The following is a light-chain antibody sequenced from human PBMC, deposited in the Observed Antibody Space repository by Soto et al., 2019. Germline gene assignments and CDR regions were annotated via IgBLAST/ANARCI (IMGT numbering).Light chain of an antibody. CDR3: QQYYSTPWT. V-gene: IGKV4-1*01. J-gene: IGKJ1*01. CDR2: WAS. Sequence: DIVMTQSPDSLAVSLGERATINCKSSQSVLYTSNDKNYLAWYQQKPGQPPKLLIYWASTRESGVPDRFSGSGSGTDFTLTISSLQAEDVAVYSCQQYYSTPWTFGQGTEVEVK. CDR1: QSVLYTSNDKNY.